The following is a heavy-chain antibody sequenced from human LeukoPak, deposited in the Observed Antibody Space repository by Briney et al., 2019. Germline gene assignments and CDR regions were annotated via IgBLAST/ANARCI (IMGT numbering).Heavy chain of an antibody. CDR2: IYTSGST. Sequence: SETLSLTCTVSGGSISSGSYYWSWIRQPAGKGLEWIGRIYTSGSTNYNPSLKSRVTISVDTSKNQFSLKLSSVTAADTAVYYCARQTEPDYKTSGWYFDLWGRGTLVTVSS. J-gene: IGHJ2*01. CDR3: ARQTEPDYKTSGWYFDL. V-gene: IGHV4-61*02. D-gene: IGHD1-14*01. CDR1: GGSISSGSYY.